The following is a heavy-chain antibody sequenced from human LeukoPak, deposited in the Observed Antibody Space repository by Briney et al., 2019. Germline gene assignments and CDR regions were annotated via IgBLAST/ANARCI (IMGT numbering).Heavy chain of an antibody. CDR1: GFTLSSYS. CDR2: ITSSSSNI. Sequence: GGSLRLSCAASGFTLSSYSMNWVRQAPGKGLEWVSSITSSSSNIYYADSVKGRFTISRDNAKNSLYLQMNSLRAEDTAVYYCARGGGSSWYNFDYWGQGTLVTVSS. D-gene: IGHD6-13*01. CDR3: ARGGGSSWYNFDY. V-gene: IGHV3-21*01. J-gene: IGHJ4*02.